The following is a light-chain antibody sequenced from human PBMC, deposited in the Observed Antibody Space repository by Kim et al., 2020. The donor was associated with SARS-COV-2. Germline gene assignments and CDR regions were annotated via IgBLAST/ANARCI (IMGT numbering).Light chain of an antibody. J-gene: IGLJ2*01. CDR2: DIN. CDR1: AGAVTSGHY. V-gene: IGLV7-46*01. Sequence: QAVVTQEPSLTVSPGGTVTLTCGSSAGAVTSGHYPYWFQQKPGQAPRTLIYDINNRNAWTPARFSGSLPGGKAALTLSGAQPEDEVDYFCLLTYSGIRLFGGGTQLTVL. CDR3: LLTYSGIRL.